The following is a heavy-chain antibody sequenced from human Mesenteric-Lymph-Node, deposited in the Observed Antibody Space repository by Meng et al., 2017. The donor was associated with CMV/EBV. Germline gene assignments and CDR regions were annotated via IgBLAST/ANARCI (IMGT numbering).Heavy chain of an antibody. CDR2: MNPNSGNT. CDR1: GYTFTSYD. Sequence: ASVKVSCKASGYTFTSYDINWVRQATGQGLEWMGWMNPNSGNTGYAQKFQGRVTITRNTSISTAYMELSSLRSEDTAVYYCARGRYYDFWSGSHYTLDYWGQGTLVTVSS. D-gene: IGHD3-3*01. V-gene: IGHV1-8*03. CDR3: ARGRYYDFWSGSHYTLDY. J-gene: IGHJ4*02.